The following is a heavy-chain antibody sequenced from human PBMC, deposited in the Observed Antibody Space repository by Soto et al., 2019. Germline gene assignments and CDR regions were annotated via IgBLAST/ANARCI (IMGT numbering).Heavy chain of an antibody. CDR2: IYYSGST. V-gene: IGHV4-31*03. CDR3: ARARLAAAGPNPLYYYYGMYV. D-gene: IGHD6-13*01. Sequence: SETLSLTCTVSGGSISSGGYYWSWIRQHPGKGLEWIGYIYYSGSTYYNPSLKSRVTISVDTSKNQFSLKLSSVTAADTAVYYCARARLAAAGPNPLYYYYGMYVWGQGTTVTVSS. CDR1: GGSISSGGYY. J-gene: IGHJ6*02.